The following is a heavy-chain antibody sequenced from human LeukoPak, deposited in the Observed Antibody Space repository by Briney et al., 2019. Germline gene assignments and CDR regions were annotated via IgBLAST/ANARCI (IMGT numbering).Heavy chain of an antibody. CDR1: GFTFSAHY. CDR3: ARDTIMVRGVPFDY. Sequence: PGGSLRLSCAASGFTFSAHYMDWVRQAPGKGLEWIGYIHYSGSTNYNPSLKGRVTISVDTSNNQFSLKLSSVTPADTAVYYCARDTIMVRGVPFDYWGQGTLVTVSS. D-gene: IGHD3-10*01. CDR2: IHYSGST. V-gene: IGHV4-59*11. J-gene: IGHJ4*02.